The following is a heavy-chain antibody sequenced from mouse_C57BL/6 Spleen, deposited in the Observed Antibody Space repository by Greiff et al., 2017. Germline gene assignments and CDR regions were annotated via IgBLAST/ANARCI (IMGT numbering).Heavy chain of an antibody. J-gene: IGHJ2*01. V-gene: IGHV1-15*01. D-gene: IGHD2-4*01. Sequence: VQLQQSGAELVRPGASVTLSCKASGYTFTDYEMHWVKQTPVHGLEWIGAIDPETGGTAYNQKFKGKAILTADKSSSTAYMELRSLTSEDSAVYYCTRSDYDYGYFDYWGQGTTLTVSS. CDR2: IDPETGGT. CDR1: GYTFTDYE. CDR3: TRSDYDYGYFDY.